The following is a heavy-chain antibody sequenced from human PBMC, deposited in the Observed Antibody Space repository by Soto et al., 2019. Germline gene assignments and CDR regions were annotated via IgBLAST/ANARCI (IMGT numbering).Heavy chain of an antibody. CDR3: AREPATAKPEGVDF. J-gene: IGHJ4*02. V-gene: IGHV1-2*02. CDR1: GYTFSDYY. D-gene: IGHD1-1*01. Sequence: SVTGSCQASGYTFSDYYIHWGRQAPVQGLEWMGWINPNSGGTKYAPKFQGGVTMTRDTSITTAYMELSRLRSGDTAVYYCAREPATAKPEGVDFWGQGTLVTVSS. CDR2: INPNSGGT.